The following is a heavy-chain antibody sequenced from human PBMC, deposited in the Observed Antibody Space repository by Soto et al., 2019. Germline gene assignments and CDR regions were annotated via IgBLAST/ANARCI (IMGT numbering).Heavy chain of an antibody. J-gene: IGHJ6*02. CDR3: ARDAENYDFWSGYYDQDV. Sequence: SETLSLTCSVSGGSISSGDYYWSWIRQPPGKGLEWIGYIYYSGSTYYNPSLKSRVTISVDTSKNQFSLKLSSVTAADTAVYYCARDAENYDFWSGYYDQDVWGQGTTVTVSS. D-gene: IGHD3-3*01. CDR1: GGSISSGDYY. V-gene: IGHV4-30-4*01. CDR2: IYYSGST.